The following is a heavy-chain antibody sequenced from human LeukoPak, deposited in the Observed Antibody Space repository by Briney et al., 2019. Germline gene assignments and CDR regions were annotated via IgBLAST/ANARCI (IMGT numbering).Heavy chain of an antibody. D-gene: IGHD2-2*01. J-gene: IGHJ6*03. CDR3: ARAPPKDIVVVPAARGYYYYIDV. CDR2: ISSSSSYI. V-gene: IGHV3-21*01. CDR1: GFTFSSYS. Sequence: GGFLRLSCAASGFTFSSYSMNWVRQAPGKGLEWVSSISSSSSYIYYADSVKGRFTISRDNAKNSLYLQMNSLRAEDTAVYYCARAPPKDIVVVPAARGYYYYIDVWGKGTTVTVSS.